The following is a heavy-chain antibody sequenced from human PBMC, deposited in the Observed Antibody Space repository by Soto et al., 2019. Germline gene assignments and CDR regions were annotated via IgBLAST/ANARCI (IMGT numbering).Heavy chain of an antibody. D-gene: IGHD3-3*01. CDR3: AHTLRWLEWLLGNEAFDI. CDR2: IYWNDDK. Sequence: QITLKESGPTLVKPTQTLTLTCTFSGFSLSTSGVGVGWIRQPPGKALEWLALIYWNDDKRYSPSLKSRLTITKDTSKNQVVLTMTNMDPVDTATYYCAHTLRWLEWLLGNEAFDIWGQGTMVTVSS. CDR1: GFSLSTSGVG. J-gene: IGHJ3*02. V-gene: IGHV2-5*01.